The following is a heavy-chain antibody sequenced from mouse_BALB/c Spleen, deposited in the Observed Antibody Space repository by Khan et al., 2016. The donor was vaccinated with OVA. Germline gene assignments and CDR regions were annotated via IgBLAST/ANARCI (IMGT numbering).Heavy chain of an antibody. CDR3: ARDGSRYNYAMDY. Sequence: EVQLQQSGPGLVKPSQSLSLTCTVTGYSITSDYAWNWIRQFPGNTLEWMGYISYSGSTSYNPSLKSRISITRDTSKNQFILQLNSVTTEDTATXYCARDGSRYNYAMDYWGQGTSVTVSS. D-gene: IGHD2-3*01. J-gene: IGHJ4*01. CDR2: ISYSGST. CDR1: GYSITSDYA. V-gene: IGHV3-2*02.